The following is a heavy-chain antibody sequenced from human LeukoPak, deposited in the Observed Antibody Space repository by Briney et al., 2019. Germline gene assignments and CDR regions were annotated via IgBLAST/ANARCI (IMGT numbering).Heavy chain of an antibody. Sequence: GASVKVSCKASGYTFTSYDISWVRQAPGQGLEWMGWISAYNGNTNYAQKLQGRVTMTTDTSTSTAYMELRSLRSDDTAVYYCASLGRDCGGYCYYLDPWGQGTLVTVSS. CDR1: GYTFTSYD. CDR3: ASLGRDCGGYCYYLDP. J-gene: IGHJ5*02. D-gene: IGHD2-21*02. CDR2: ISAYNGNT. V-gene: IGHV1-18*01.